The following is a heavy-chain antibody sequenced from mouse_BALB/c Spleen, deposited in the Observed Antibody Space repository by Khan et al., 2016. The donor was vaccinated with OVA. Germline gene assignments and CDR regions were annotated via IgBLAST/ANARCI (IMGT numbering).Heavy chain of an antibody. V-gene: IGHV1S41*01. CDR3: ARSNYYGSSLYAIDY. CDR2: IGPGSGST. CDR1: GYTFTSYW. D-gene: IGHD1-1*01. Sequence: DLVKPGASVKLSCKASGYTFTSYWINWIKQRPGQGLEWIGRIGPGSGSTSYNEMFKGKATLTVDTSSSTAHIQLSSLSSEDSAVYFCARSNYYGSSLYAIDYWGQGTSVTFSS. J-gene: IGHJ4*01.